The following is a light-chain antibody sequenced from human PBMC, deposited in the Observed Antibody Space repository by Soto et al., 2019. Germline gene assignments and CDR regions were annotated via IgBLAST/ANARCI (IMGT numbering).Light chain of an antibody. CDR2: DVS. V-gene: IGKV1-39*01. CDR3: QQGYSIHALT. Sequence: DIQMTQSPSSLSASVGDRVTISCRAIQTISTYLYWYQHKPERAPRLLISDVSTLQSGVPGRFRGSGSETELTLTITYVQPEDFATYYCQQGYSIHALTFGGGPKVEL. CDR1: QTISTY. J-gene: IGKJ4*01.